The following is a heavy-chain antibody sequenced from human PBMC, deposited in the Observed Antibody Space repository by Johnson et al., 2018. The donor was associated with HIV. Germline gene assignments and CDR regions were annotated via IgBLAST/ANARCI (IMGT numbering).Heavy chain of an antibody. Sequence: VQLVESGGGLVQPGGSLRLSCTASGFTFSSYWMSWVRQAPGKGLEWVATIKQDGSEKYYVDSVKGRFTISRDNAKNSLYLQMNSLRAGDTAVYYCARDWGTRGWDDAFDIWGQGTMVTVSS. V-gene: IGHV3-7*01. CDR3: ARDWGTRGWDDAFDI. D-gene: IGHD3-16*01. CDR1: GFTFSSYW. J-gene: IGHJ3*02. CDR2: IKQDGSEK.